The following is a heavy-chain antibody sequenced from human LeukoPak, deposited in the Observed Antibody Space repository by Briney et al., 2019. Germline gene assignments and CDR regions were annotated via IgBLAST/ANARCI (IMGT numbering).Heavy chain of an antibody. CDR2: INPSGSST. CDR1: GYTFTSYY. D-gene: IGHD2-2*01. V-gene: IGHV1-46*01. CDR3: ARDGSECSSTSCYSYMDV. J-gene: IGHJ6*02. Sequence: ASVKVSCKASGYTFTSYYMHWVRQAPGQGLEWMGIINPSGSSTSYAQKFQGRVTMTRDTSTSTVYMELSSLRSEDTAVYYCARDGSECSSTSCYSYMDVWGQGTTVTVSS.